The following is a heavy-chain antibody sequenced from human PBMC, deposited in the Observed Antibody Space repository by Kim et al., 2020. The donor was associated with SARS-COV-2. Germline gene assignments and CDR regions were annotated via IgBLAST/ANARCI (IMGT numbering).Heavy chain of an antibody. CDR2: IDPSDSYT. V-gene: IGHV5-10-1*01. J-gene: IGHJ6*02. D-gene: IGHD4-4*01. CDR1: GYSFTSYW. Sequence: GESLKISCKGSGYSFTSYWISWVRQMPGKGLEWMGRIDPSDSYTNYSPSFQGHVTISADKSISTAYLQWSSLKASDTAMYYCASLDDYSKGAYYYYGMDVWGQGTTVTVSS. CDR3: ASLDDYSKGAYYYYGMDV.